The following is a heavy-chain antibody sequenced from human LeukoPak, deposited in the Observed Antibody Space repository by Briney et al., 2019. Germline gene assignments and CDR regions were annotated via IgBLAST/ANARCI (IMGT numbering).Heavy chain of an antibody. D-gene: IGHD6-19*01. V-gene: IGHV1-69*04. Sequence: SVKVSCKASGGTFSSYAISWVRQAPGQGLERMGRIIPILGIANYAQKFQGRVTITADKSTSTAYMELSSLRSEDTAVYYCARETNGGWYRWFDPWGQGTLVTASS. CDR2: IIPILGIA. CDR3: ARETNGGWYRWFDP. CDR1: GGTFSSYA. J-gene: IGHJ5*02.